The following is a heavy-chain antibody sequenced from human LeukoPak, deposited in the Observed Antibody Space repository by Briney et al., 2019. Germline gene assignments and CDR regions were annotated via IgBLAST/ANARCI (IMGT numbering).Heavy chain of an antibody. D-gene: IGHD3-10*01. CDR1: GGSISNSGFY. Sequence: SETLSLTCTVSGGSISNSGFYWGWIRQPPGKGLECIGNVYYSGSTYYNSSLKSRVTMSVDTSKNQFSLKLSSVTAADTAVYYCARGRGYMVRGAYYYYGMDVWGQGTTVTVSS. V-gene: IGHV4-39*01. CDR2: VYYSGST. J-gene: IGHJ6*02. CDR3: ARGRGYMVRGAYYYYGMDV.